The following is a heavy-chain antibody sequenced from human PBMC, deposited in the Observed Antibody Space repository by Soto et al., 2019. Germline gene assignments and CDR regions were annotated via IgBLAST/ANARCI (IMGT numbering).Heavy chain of an antibody. V-gene: IGHV4-30-4*01. CDR2: IYYSGNT. D-gene: IGHD5-18*01. CDR1: GGSISSGYYY. J-gene: IGHJ6*02. CDR3: ARGRRDTAMAILYYYYGMDV. Sequence: LSLTCSVSGGSISSGYYYWSWIRQPPGKGLEWIGNIYYSGNTYYNPSLNSRLVISIDTSKNQFSLKVGSVTAADTAVYYCARGRRDTAMAILYYYYGMDVWGQGTTVTVSS.